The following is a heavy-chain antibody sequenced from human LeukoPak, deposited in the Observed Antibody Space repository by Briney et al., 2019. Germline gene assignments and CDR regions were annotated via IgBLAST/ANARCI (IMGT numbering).Heavy chain of an antibody. J-gene: IGHJ6*03. CDR1: GYTFSNYG. CDR3: ARDALYDFPHMDV. Sequence: ASVKVSCKASGYTFSNYGISWVRQAPGQGLEWVGWIRGGNGNTNYAQKLQGRVTMTTDTSTSTAYMELRSLRSDDTAVYYCARDALYDFPHMDVWGKGTTVTVSS. CDR2: IRGGNGNT. D-gene: IGHD3-3*01. V-gene: IGHV1-18*01.